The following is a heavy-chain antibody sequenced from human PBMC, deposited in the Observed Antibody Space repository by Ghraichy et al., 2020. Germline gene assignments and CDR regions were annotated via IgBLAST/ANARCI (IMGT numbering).Heavy chain of an antibody. D-gene: IGHD3-16*01. V-gene: IGHV3-74*01. J-gene: IGHJ5*02. CDR3: ATKGDSRGWFDP. CDR2: INSDGIIT. Sequence: GGSLRLSCAASGFAFSSYWMHWVRQAPGKGLVWVSRINSDGIITSYADSVKGRFTISRDSSQNTVYLQMNSLRADDTAIYYCATKGDSRGWFDPWGQGTLVTVSS. CDR1: GFAFSSYW.